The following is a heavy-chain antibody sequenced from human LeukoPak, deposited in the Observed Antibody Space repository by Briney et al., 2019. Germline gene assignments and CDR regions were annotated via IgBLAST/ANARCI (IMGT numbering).Heavy chain of an antibody. CDR2: INWNGGST. Sequence: GGSLRLSCAASGFTFDDYGMSWVRQAPGKGLEWVSGINWNGGSTGYADSVKGRFTISRDNAKNSLYLQMNSLRAEDTALYYCARDQITTSGYYYYYMDVWGKGTTVTVSS. CDR3: ARDQITTSGYYYYYMDV. J-gene: IGHJ6*03. D-gene: IGHD4-11*01. CDR1: GFTFDDYG. V-gene: IGHV3-20*04.